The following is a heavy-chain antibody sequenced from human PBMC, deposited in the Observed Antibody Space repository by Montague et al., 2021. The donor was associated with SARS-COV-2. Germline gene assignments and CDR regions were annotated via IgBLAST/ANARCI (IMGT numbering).Heavy chain of an antibody. Sequence: CAISGDSVSSNSAAWNWIRQSPSRGLEWLGRTYYRSKWYNDYAVSVKSRITINPDTSKNQFSLQLNSVTPEDTAVYYRARGLWFGELLKRYYYYGMDVWGQGTTVTVSS. J-gene: IGHJ6*02. CDR2: TYYRSKWYN. V-gene: IGHV6-1*01. CDR3: ARGLWFGELLKRYYYYGMDV. CDR1: GDSVSSNSAA. D-gene: IGHD3-10*01.